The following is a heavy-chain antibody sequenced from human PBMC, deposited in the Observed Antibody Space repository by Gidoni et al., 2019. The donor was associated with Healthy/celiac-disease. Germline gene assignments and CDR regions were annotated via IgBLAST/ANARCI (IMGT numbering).Heavy chain of an antibody. CDR1: GGSISSGDYY. Sequence: QVQLQESGPGLVKPSQTLSLTCTVSGGSISSGDYYWSWIRQHPGKGLEWIGYIYLSGSTLLNPSLKSRVTISVDTSKNQVSLKLSSVAAADTAGYYWAREPGAYCSCGSCYSFGWFDPRGQGTLVTVSS. CDR2: IYLSGST. CDR3: AREPGAYCSCGSCYSFGWFDP. V-gene: IGHV4-30-4*01. J-gene: IGHJ5*02. D-gene: IGHD2-15*01.